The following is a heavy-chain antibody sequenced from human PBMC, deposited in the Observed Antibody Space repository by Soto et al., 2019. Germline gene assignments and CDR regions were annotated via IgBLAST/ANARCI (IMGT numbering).Heavy chain of an antibody. CDR3: ARTCGYSYGPNYYYYGMDV. CDR1: GYSFTSYW. CDR2: IYPGDSDT. J-gene: IGHJ6*02. D-gene: IGHD5-18*01. V-gene: IGHV5-51*01. Sequence: PGESLKISCKGSGYSFTSYWIGWVRQMPGKGLQWMGIIYPGDSDTRYSPSFQGQVTISADKSISTAYLQWSSLKASDTAMYYCARTCGYSYGPNYYYYGMDVWGQGTTVTVS.